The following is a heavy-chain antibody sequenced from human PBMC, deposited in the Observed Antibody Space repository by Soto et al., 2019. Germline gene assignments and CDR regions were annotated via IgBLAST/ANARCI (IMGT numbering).Heavy chain of an antibody. J-gene: IGHJ4*02. Sequence: QVQLQQWGAGLLKPSETLSLTCAVYGGSFSGYYWSWIRQPPGKGLEWIGEINHSGSTNYNPSLXRRVTISVDTXXNXFXPKLSSVTAADTAVYYCARARVYYYGSGSYAPYFDYWGQGTLVTVSS. CDR1: GGSFSGYY. V-gene: IGHV4-34*01. D-gene: IGHD3-10*01. CDR2: INHSGST. CDR3: ARARVYYYGSGSYAPYFDY.